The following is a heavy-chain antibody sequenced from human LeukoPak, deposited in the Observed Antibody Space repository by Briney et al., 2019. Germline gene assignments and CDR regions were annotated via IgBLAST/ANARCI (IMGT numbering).Heavy chain of an antibody. CDR2: VYHSGST. CDR1: GGSISSSNW. V-gene: IGHV4-4*02. CDR3: LYGGNSGDWVY. J-gene: IGHJ4*02. Sequence: SETLSLTCAVSGGSISSSNWWSWVRQPPGKGLEWIGEVYHSGSTNYNPSLKSRVTMSVDKSKNQFSLNLSSVTAADTAVYYCLYGGNSGDWVYWGQGTLVTVSS. D-gene: IGHD4-23*01.